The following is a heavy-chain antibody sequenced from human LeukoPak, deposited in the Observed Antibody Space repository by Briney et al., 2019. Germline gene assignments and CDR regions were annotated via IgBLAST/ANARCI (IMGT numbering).Heavy chain of an antibody. D-gene: IGHD1-26*01. CDR1: GDSISSSNW. V-gene: IGHV4-4*02. Sequence: SETLSLTCAVSGDSISSSNWWSWVRQPPGKGLEWIGEIYHSGNTNYNPPLKSRVTIFLDKSKNQFSLKLNSVTAADTAVYYCARVGALGGHDFWGQGSLVTVSS. CDR3: ARVGALGGHDF. CDR2: IYHSGNT. J-gene: IGHJ4*02.